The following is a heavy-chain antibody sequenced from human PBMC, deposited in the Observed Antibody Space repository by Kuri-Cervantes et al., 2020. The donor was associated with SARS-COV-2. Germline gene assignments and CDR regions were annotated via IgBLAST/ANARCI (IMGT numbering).Heavy chain of an antibody. V-gene: IGHV5-51*01. Sequence: GGSLTLSCAASGFTFSSYAMHWVRQAPGKGLEWMGIIYPGDSDTRYSPSFQGQVTISADKSISTAYLQWSSLKASDTAMYYCARHEEWGIFSGNHNWFDPWGQGTLVTVSS. CDR3: ARHEEWGIFSGNHNWFDP. D-gene: IGHD3-10*02. CDR2: IYPGDSDT. J-gene: IGHJ5*02. CDR1: GFTFSSYA.